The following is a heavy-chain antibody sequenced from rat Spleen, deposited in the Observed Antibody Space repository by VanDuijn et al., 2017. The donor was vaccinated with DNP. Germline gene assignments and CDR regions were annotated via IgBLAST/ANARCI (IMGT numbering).Heavy chain of an antibody. D-gene: IGHD1-11*01. Sequence: EVKLVESGGGLVQPGRSLKLSCAASGFNFNDYWMGWVRQAPGTGLERIGEINKDRRTIDYSPSLKDKFILSRDTVQNTLYLQMDKLGSEDSAIYYCAKGPNFGGWSDFFDYWGQGVMVTVSS. CDR1: GFNFNDYW. CDR2: INKDRRTI. V-gene: IGHV4-2*01. J-gene: IGHJ2*01. CDR3: AKGPNFGGWSDFFDY.